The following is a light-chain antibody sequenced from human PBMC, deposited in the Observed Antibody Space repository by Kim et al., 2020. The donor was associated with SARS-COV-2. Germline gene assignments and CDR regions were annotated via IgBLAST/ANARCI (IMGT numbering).Light chain of an antibody. CDR1: QDISSA. J-gene: IGKJ2*01. Sequence: GDRVTITCRASQDISSALAWYQQKPGKAPNLLIYDASTLESGVPSRFSGSGSGTDFTLTISSLQPEYFATYYCQQFNNLYTFGQGTKLEI. V-gene: IGKV1D-13*01. CDR3: QQFNNLYT. CDR2: DAS.